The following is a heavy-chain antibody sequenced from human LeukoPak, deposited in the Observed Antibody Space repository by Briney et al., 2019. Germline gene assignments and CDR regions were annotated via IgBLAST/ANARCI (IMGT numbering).Heavy chain of an antibody. D-gene: IGHD3-16*01. V-gene: IGHV1-69*01. CDR3: ARVLKFGDYDPLTHWFDP. CDR2: IIPIFGTA. J-gene: IGHJ5*02. Sequence: SVKVSCKASGGTFSSYAISWVRQAPGQGLEWMGGIIPIFGTANYAQKFQGRVTITADESTSTAYMELSSLRSEDTAVYYCARVLKFGDYDPLTHWFDPWGQGTLVTVSS. CDR1: GGTFSSYA.